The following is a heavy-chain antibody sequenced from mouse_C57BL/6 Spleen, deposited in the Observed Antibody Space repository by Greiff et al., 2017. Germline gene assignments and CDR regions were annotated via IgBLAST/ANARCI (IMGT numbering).Heavy chain of an antibody. CDR2: IDPENGDT. D-gene: IGHD1-1*01. CDR1: GFNIKDDY. Sequence: EVQLQQSGAELVRPGASVKLSCTASGFNIKDDYMHWVKQRPEQGLEWIGWIDPENGDTEYASKFQGKATITAETSSNTAYLQLSSLTSEDTSVYYCSTDYYGRLEFAYWGQGTLVIVSA. CDR3: STDYYGRLEFAY. V-gene: IGHV14-4*01. J-gene: IGHJ3*01.